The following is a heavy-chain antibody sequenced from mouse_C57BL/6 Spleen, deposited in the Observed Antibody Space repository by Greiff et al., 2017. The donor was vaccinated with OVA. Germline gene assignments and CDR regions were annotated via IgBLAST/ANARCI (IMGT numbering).Heavy chain of an antibody. Sequence: VQLQQSGPGLVKPSQSLSLTCSVTGYSITSGYYWNWIRQFPGNKLEWMGYISYDGSNNYNPSLKNRISITLDTSKNQFFLKLNSVTTEDTATYYCAREDYGSSFDYWGQGTTLTVSS. CDR3: AREDYGSSFDY. J-gene: IGHJ2*01. D-gene: IGHD1-1*01. V-gene: IGHV3-6*01. CDR1: GYSITSGYY. CDR2: ISYDGSN.